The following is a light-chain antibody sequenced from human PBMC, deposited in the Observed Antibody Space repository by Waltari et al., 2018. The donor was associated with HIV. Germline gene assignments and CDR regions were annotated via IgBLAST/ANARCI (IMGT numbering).Light chain of an antibody. CDR3: GTWDSSLSAAV. CDR2: DNN. V-gene: IGLV1-51*01. CDR1: SSTIGKHS. Sequence: QSVLTQPPSVSAAPGQKVPIPCSGSSSTIGKHSVSWYQQLPGTAPKLLIYDNNKRPSGIPDRFSGSKSGTSATLGITGLQTGDEADYYCGTWDSSLSAAVFGGGTQLTAL. J-gene: IGLJ7*02.